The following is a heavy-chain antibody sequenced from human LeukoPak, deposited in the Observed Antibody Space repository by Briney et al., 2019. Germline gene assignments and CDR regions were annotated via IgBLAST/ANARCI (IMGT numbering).Heavy chain of an antibody. V-gene: IGHV3-7*01. J-gene: IGHJ4*02. D-gene: IGHD1-26*01. CDR3: ARDKGAATEERSDY. Sequence: GGSLRLSCAASGFTFSSYWMSWVRQAPGKGLEWVANIKQDGSEKYYVDSVKGRFTISRDNAKNSPYLQMNSLRAEDTAVYYCARDKGAATEERSDYWGQGTLVTVSS. CDR2: IKQDGSEK. CDR1: GFTFSSYW.